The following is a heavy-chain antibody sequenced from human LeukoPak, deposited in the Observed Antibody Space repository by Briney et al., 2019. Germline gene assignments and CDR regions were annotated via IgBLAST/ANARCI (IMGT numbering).Heavy chain of an antibody. V-gene: IGHV3-23*01. J-gene: IGHJ6*03. CDR1: GFTFSSYA. Sequence: QAGGSLRLSCAASGFTFSSYAMSWVRQAPGKGLEWVSAISGSGGSTYYADSVKGRFTISRDNSKNTLYLQMNSLRAEDTAVYYCAKRGSSWPHYIYYMDVWGKGTTVTVSS. CDR3: AKRGSSWPHYIYYMDV. D-gene: IGHD6-13*01. CDR2: ISGSGGST.